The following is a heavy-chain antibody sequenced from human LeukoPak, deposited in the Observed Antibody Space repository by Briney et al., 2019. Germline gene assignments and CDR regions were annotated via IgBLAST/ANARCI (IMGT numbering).Heavy chain of an antibody. CDR2: IYTSGST. V-gene: IGHV4-4*07. J-gene: IGHJ5*02. D-gene: IGHD3-22*01. CDR3: ARETYYYDSSGHSDWFDP. Sequence: SETLSLTCAVYGGSFSSYYWSWIRQPAGKGLERIGRIYTSGSTNYNPSLKSRVTMSVDTSKNQFSLKLSSVTAADTAVYYCARETYYYDSSGHSDWFDPWGQGTLVTVSS. CDR1: GGSFSSYY.